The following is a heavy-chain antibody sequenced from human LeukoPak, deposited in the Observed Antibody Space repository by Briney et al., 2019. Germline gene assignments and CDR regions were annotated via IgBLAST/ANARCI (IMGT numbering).Heavy chain of an antibody. D-gene: IGHD4-17*01. J-gene: IGHJ5*02. Sequence: ASVKVPCKASGYTFTGYYMHWVRQAPGQGLEWMGWINPNSGGTNYAQKFQGRVTMTRDTSISTAYMELSRLRSDDTAVYYCARGGDYGDYLNWFDPWGQGTLVTVSS. V-gene: IGHV1-2*02. CDR1: GYTFTGYY. CDR3: ARGGDYGDYLNWFDP. CDR2: INPNSGGT.